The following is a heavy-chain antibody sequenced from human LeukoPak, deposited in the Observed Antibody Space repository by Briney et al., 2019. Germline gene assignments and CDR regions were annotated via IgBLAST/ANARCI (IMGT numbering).Heavy chain of an antibody. D-gene: IGHD3-10*01. V-gene: IGHV3-53*01. J-gene: IGHJ6*03. Sequence: GGSLRLSCAASGFTVISNYMTWVRQAPGKGLEWVSVIYSFNTTYYADSVNGRFTIFRDTSKNTLHLQMDRLRAEDTAVYYCARGRGSGSYNNYCYIDVWGKGATVTVS. CDR3: ARGRGSGSYNNYCYIDV. CDR1: GFTVISNY. CDR2: IYSFNTT.